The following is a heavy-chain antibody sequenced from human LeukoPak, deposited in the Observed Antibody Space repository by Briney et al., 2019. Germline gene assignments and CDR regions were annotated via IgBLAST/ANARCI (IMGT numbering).Heavy chain of an antibody. CDR1: GGSISNYY. J-gene: IGHJ4*02. D-gene: IGHD6-6*01. CDR2: IYYTGST. V-gene: IGHV4-59*01. CDR3: ARWGSIAVARFDY. Sequence: SETLSLTCTVSGGSISNYYWSWIRQPPGKGLEWIGYIYYTGSTNYNPSLTSRVNISVDTSKNQFSLNLTSVTAADTAVYYCARWGSIAVARFDYWGQGTLVTVSS.